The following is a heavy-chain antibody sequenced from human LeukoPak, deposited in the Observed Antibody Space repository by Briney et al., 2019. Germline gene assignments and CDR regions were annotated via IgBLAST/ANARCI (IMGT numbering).Heavy chain of an antibody. CDR3: ARAPAELLIAVAGTLFDY. D-gene: IGHD6-19*01. J-gene: IGHJ4*02. Sequence: GGSLRLSCAASGFTFSSYSMNWVRQAPGKGLEWVSSISSSSSYIYYADSVKGRFTISRDNAKNSLYLQMNSLRAEDTAVYYCARAPAELLIAVAGTLFDYWGQGTLVTVSS. V-gene: IGHV3-21*01. CDR2: ISSSSSYI. CDR1: GFTFSSYS.